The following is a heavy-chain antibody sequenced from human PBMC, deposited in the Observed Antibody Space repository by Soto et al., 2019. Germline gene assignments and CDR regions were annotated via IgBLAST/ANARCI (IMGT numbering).Heavy chain of an antibody. Sequence: GGSLRLSCAASGFTFSNAWMNWVRQAPGKGLEWVGRIKSKTDGGTTDYAEPVKGRFTISSDDSNNTLYLQMNSLKTEDTAVYYCTTDLRGVTRWFDAFDIWGQGTMVTVSS. CDR2: IKSKTDGGTT. D-gene: IGHD2-15*01. J-gene: IGHJ3*02. V-gene: IGHV3-15*07. CDR3: TTDLRGVTRWFDAFDI. CDR1: GFTFSNAW.